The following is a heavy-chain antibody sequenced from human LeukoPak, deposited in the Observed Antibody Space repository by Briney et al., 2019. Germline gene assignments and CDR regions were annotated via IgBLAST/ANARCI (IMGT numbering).Heavy chain of an antibody. J-gene: IGHJ4*02. CDR2: IHSGGST. D-gene: IGHD6-13*01. CDR3: AREWQGGIAAAGTRIEGDY. V-gene: IGHV3-66*01. CDR1: GISVSSNY. Sequence: PGGSLRLSCVASGISVSSNYMSWVRQAPGKGLEWVSTIHSGGSTYYADSVKGRFTISRDDSKNTLYVQMDSLRVEDTAVYYCAREWQGGIAAAGTRIEGDYWGQGTLVAVSS.